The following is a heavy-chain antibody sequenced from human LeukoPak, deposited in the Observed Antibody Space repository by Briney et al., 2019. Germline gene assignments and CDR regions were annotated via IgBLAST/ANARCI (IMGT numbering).Heavy chain of an antibody. V-gene: IGHV4-38-2*01. CDR3: ARSGSSRKNWFDP. J-gene: IGHJ5*02. Sequence: SETLSLTCAVSGYSISSGYYWGWIRPPPGKGLEWIGSIYHSGSTYYNPSLKARVTISIDTSRNQFSLKLSSVTAADTDVYYCARSGSSRKNWFDPWGQGTMVTVSS. D-gene: IGHD1-26*01. CDR1: GYSISSGYY. CDR2: IYHSGST.